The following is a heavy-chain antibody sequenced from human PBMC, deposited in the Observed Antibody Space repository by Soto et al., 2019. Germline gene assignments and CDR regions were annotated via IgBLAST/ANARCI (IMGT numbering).Heavy chain of an antibody. V-gene: IGHV4-39*01. D-gene: IGHD3-22*01. J-gene: IGHJ6*02. CDR3: GGGDYYNSSGYSFYYYTMDV. CDR1: GGSISSSSYY. CDR2: VYYGGST. Sequence: SETLSLTCTVSGGSISSSSYYWGWIRQPPGKGLEWIGNVYYGGSTYYNPSLKSRVTISVETSKSQFSLKLSSVTAADTAVYNCGGGDYYNSSGYSFYYYTMDVWGQGTTVTVSS.